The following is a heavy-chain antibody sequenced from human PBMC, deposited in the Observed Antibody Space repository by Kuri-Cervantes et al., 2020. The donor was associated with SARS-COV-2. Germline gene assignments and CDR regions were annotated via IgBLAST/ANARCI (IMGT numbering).Heavy chain of an antibody. Sequence: SVKVSCKASGGTLSSYAISWVRQAPGQGLEWMGGIIPIFGTANYAQKFQGRVTITADESTSTAYMELSSLRSEDTAVYYCARFSRQGVRATTKVNYYYYYMDVWGKGTMVTVSS. J-gene: IGHJ6*03. D-gene: IGHD1-26*01. CDR2: IIPIFGTA. V-gene: IGHV1-69*13. CDR3: ARFSRQGVRATTKVNYYYYYMDV. CDR1: GGTLSSYA.